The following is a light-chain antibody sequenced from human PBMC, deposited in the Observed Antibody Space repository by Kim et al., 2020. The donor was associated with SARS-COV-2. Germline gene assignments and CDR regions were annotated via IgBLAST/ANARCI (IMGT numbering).Light chain of an antibody. V-gene: IGKV3-20*01. CDR2: GAS. CDR1: RSVRGGF. CDR3: QQYASSPRS. Sequence: SPRGRATRSCRARRSVRGGFLAWYQQKPGQAPRLLIHGASSRATDVPDRFTGSGSGTDFTLTISRLGPEDFAVYYCQQYASSPRSFGQGTKVDIK. J-gene: IGKJ1*01.